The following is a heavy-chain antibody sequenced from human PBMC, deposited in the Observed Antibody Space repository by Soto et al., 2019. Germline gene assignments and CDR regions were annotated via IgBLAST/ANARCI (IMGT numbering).Heavy chain of an antibody. Sequence: AASVKVSCKASGGTFSSYAISWVRQSPGQGLEWMGGIIPIFGTANYAQKFQGRVTITADESTSTAYMELSSLRSEDTAVYYCASAGEEVAGSHAEGEPDYWGQGTLVTVSS. V-gene: IGHV1-69*13. J-gene: IGHJ4*02. CDR3: ASAGEEVAGSHAEGEPDY. CDR1: GGTFSSYA. CDR2: IIPIFGTA. D-gene: IGHD6-19*01.